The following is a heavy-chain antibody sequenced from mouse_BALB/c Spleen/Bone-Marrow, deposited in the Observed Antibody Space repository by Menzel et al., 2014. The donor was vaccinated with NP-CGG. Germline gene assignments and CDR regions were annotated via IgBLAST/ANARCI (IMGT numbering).Heavy chain of an antibody. V-gene: IGHV1-4*01. J-gene: IGHJ2*01. CDR2: INPRNTYS. CDR3: TREGTYEGCSCHFDY. CDR1: GYSFTSYT. D-gene: IGHD2-3*01. Sequence: VQLQQSGAELARPGASVKMSCKASGYSFTSYTMQWVKQRPGTGLEWIAYINPRNTYSDYNQKFKDKATVTADKSSSTAYMQLSILTSEYSAVYCCTREGTYEGCSCHFDYWGQDTTLTVSS.